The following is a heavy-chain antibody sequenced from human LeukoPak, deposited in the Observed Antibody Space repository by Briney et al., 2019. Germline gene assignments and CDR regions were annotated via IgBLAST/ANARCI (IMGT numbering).Heavy chain of an antibody. CDR2: SRNKAKSYTT. Sequence: GGSLRLSCAVSGFTFSDHFLDWVRQAPGKGLEWVGRSRNKAKSYTTEYAASVKGRFTNSRDDSKNPLYLQMNSLETEDTAVYYCVRVGSVSGSDYLDYWGQGTLVTVSS. V-gene: IGHV3-72*01. CDR1: GFTFSDHF. J-gene: IGHJ4*02. CDR3: VRVGSVSGSDYLDY. D-gene: IGHD6-19*01.